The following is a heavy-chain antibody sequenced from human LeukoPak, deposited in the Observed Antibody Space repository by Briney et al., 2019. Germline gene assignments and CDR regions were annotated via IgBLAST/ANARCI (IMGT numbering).Heavy chain of an antibody. D-gene: IGHD4-17*01. V-gene: IGHV3-9*01. CDR1: GFTFDDYA. CDR2: ISWNSGSI. CDR3: AKDNYGDSYFDY. Sequence: GRSLRLSCAASGFTFDDYAMHWVRQAPGKGLEWVSGISWNSGSIGYADSVKGRFTISRDNAKNSLYLQMNSLRAEDTALYYCAKDNYGDSYFDYWGQGTLVTVSS. J-gene: IGHJ4*02.